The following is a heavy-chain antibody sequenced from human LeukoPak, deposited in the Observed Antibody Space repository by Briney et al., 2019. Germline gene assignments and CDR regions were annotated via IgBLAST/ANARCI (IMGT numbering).Heavy chain of an antibody. CDR2: ISSSSSTI. D-gene: IGHD3-22*01. V-gene: IGHV3-48*02. CDR3: ARDSAGYYCDSSGTRPPLDY. Sequence: PGGSLRLSCAASGFTFSSYSMTWVRQAPGKGLEWVSYISSSSSTIYYADSVKGRFTISRDNAKNSLYLQMNSLRDEDTAVYYCARDSAGYYCDSSGTRPPLDYWGQGTLVTVSS. J-gene: IGHJ4*02. CDR1: GFTFSSYS.